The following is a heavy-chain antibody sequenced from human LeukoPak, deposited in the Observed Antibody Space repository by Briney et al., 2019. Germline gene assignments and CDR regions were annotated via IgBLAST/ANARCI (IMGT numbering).Heavy chain of an antibody. CDR3: ARVSSGYYTRYYYYGMDV. D-gene: IGHD3-22*01. CDR2: IYXSGST. V-gene: IGHV4-59*01. CDR1: GGSISSYY. Sequence: NTSETLSLTCTVSGGSISSYYWSWVRQPPXXXXEWIGYIYXSGSTNYNPSLKSRVTISVDTSKNQFSLKLSSVTAADTAVYYCARVSSGYYTRYYYYGMDVWGQGTTVTVSS. J-gene: IGHJ6*02.